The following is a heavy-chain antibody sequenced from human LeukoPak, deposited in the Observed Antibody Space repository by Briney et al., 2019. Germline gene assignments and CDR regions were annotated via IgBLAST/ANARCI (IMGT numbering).Heavy chain of an antibody. CDR1: GYTFTSYY. J-gene: IGHJ5*02. D-gene: IGHD1-26*01. V-gene: IGHV1-46*01. CDR3: ARALHYSGSYLADWFDP. CDR2: INPSGGST. Sequence: ASVKVSCKASGYTFTSYYMHWVRQAPGQGLEWMGIINPSGGSTSYAQKFQGRVTMTRDTSTSTVYMELSSLRSEDTAVYYCARALHYSGSYLADWFDPWGQGTLVTVSS.